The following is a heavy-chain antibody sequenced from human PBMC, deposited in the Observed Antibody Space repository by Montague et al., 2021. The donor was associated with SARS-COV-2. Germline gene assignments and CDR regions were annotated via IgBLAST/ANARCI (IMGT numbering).Heavy chain of an antibody. CDR1: GGSISSSSYY. Sequence: SETLSLTCTVSGGSISSSSYYWGWLRQPPGKGLEWIVSIYYSGSTYYNPTLKSRVTISGDTSKNQFSLKLSSVTAADTAVYCCARDYGDYGTGYYYGMDVWGQGTTVTGSS. J-gene: IGHJ6*02. D-gene: IGHD4-17*01. V-gene: IGHV4-39*07. CDR2: IYYSGST. CDR3: ARDYGDYGTGYYYGMDV.